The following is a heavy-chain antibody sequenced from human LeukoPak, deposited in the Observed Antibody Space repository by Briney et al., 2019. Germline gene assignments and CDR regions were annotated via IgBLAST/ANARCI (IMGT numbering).Heavy chain of an antibody. Sequence: SETLSLTCTVSGGSISSYYWSWIRQPPGKGLEWIGYIYYSGGTNYNPSLKSRVTISVDTSKNQFSLKLSSVTAADTAVYYCARDRNSYDILTGYDYYYYGMDVWGQGTTVTVSS. CDR2: IYYSGGT. D-gene: IGHD3-9*01. V-gene: IGHV4-59*01. CDR3: ARDRNSYDILTGYDYYYYGMDV. J-gene: IGHJ6*02. CDR1: GGSISSYY.